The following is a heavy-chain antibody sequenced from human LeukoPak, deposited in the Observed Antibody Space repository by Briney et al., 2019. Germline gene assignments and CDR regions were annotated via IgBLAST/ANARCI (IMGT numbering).Heavy chain of an antibody. J-gene: IGHJ6*02. CDR2: IIPILGIA. CDR3: ARPRKGLLWFGELFHNYYYGMDV. Sequence: ASVKVSCKASGYTFTSYYMHWVRQAPGQGLEWMGRIIPILGIANYAQKFQGRVTITADKSTSTAYMELSSLRSEDTAVYYCARPRKGLLWFGELFHNYYYGMDVWGQGTTVTVSS. V-gene: IGHV1-69*02. CDR1: GYTFTSYY. D-gene: IGHD3-10*01.